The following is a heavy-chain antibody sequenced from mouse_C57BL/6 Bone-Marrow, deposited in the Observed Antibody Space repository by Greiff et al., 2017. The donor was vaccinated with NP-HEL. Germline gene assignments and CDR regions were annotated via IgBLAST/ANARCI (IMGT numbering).Heavy chain of an antibody. D-gene: IGHD1-2*01. CDR2: INPGSGGT. CDR3: ARSTTASWAY. V-gene: IGHV1-54*01. Sequence: VQLQQSGAELVRPGTSVKVSCKASGYAFTNYLIEWVKQRPGQGLEWIGVINPGSGGTNYNEKFKGKATLTADKSSSTAYMQLSSLTSEDSAVYFCARSTTASWAYWAQGTLVTVSA. CDR1: GYAFTNYL. J-gene: IGHJ3*01.